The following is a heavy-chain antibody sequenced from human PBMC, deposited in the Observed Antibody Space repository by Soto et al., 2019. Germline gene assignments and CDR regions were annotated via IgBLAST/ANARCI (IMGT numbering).Heavy chain of an antibody. CDR3: ARVARKDGSRDFDS. CDR1: GFTFRNCE. Sequence: EVQLLESGGGLVQPGGSLRLSCAASGFTFRNCEMIWVRQAPGKGLEWISYISTSGSTVHYADSVKGRFTISRDNAKNSLHLQMNSLRVEDTAVYYCARVARKDGSRDFDSWGQGTLVTVSS. CDR2: ISTSGSTV. V-gene: IGHV3-48*03. D-gene: IGHD1-26*01. J-gene: IGHJ4*02.